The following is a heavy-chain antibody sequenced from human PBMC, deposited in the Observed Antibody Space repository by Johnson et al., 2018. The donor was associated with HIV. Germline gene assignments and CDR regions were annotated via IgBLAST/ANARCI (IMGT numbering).Heavy chain of an antibody. J-gene: IGHJ3*02. V-gene: IGHV3-9*01. D-gene: IGHD6-19*01. Sequence: QLVESGGGLVQPGRSLRLSCAASGFIFVDYAMHWVRQAPGKGLEWVSGINWNGGSTGYADSMKGRFTISRDNAKNSLYLQMNSLRAEDTALYYCARDRQAVRGTFDIWGQGTMVTVSS. CDR1: GFIFVDYA. CDR2: INWNGGST. CDR3: ARDRQAVRGTFDI.